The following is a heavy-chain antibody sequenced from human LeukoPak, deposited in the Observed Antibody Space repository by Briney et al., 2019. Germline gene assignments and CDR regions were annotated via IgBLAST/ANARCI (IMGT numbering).Heavy chain of an antibody. D-gene: IGHD4-17*01. CDR3: AREEDGDYPDY. CDR2: ISYDGSNK. Sequence: QPGGSLRLSCAASGFTFSSYAMHWVRQAPGKGLEWVAVISYDGSNKYYADSVKGRFTISRDNSKNTLYLQMNSLRAEDTAVYYCAREEDGDYPDYWGQGTLVTVSS. V-gene: IGHV3-30-3*01. J-gene: IGHJ4*02. CDR1: GFTFSSYA.